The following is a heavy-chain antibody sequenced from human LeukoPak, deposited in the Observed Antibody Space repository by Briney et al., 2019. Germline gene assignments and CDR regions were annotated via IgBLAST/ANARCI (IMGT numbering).Heavy chain of an antibody. D-gene: IGHD6-19*01. Sequence: PSETLSLTCTVSGGSISSGGYYWSWVRQHPGKGLEWIGYIYYSGSTYYNPSLKSRVTISVDTSKNQFSLKLSSVTAADTAVYYCARTAPLSSGWYRWFDPWGQGTLVTVSS. J-gene: IGHJ5*02. CDR2: IYYSGST. CDR1: GGSISSGGYY. V-gene: IGHV4-31*03. CDR3: ARTAPLSSGWYRWFDP.